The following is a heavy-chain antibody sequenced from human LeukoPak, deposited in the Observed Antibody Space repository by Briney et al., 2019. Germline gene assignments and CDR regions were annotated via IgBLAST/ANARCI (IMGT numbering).Heavy chain of an antibody. J-gene: IGHJ4*02. V-gene: IGHV3-11*04. CDR2: ISSSGSTI. Sequence: GXXLRLSCAASGFTFSDYYMSWIRQAPGKGLEWVSYISSSGSTIYYADSVKGRFTISRDNAKNSLYLQMNSLRAEDTAVYYCANMVRGGYYFDYWGQGTLVTVSS. CDR3: ANMVRGGYYFDY. CDR1: GFTFSDYY. D-gene: IGHD3-10*01.